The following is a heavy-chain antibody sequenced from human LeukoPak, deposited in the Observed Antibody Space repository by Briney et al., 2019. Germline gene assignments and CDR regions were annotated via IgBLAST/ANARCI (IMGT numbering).Heavy chain of an antibody. J-gene: IGHJ4*02. CDR3: ARQNSSGWYLY. CDR1: GGSISSSSYY. D-gene: IGHD6-19*01. Sequence: PSGTLSLTCTVSGGSISSSSYYWGWIRQPPGKGLEWIGSIYYSGSTYYNPSLKSRVTISVDTSKNQFSLKLSSVTAADTAVYYCARQNSSGWYLYWGQGTLVTVSS. V-gene: IGHV4-39*07. CDR2: IYYSGST.